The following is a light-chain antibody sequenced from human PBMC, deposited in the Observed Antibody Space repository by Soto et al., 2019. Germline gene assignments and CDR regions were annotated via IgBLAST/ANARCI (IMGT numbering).Light chain of an antibody. V-gene: IGLV2-8*01. J-gene: IGLJ1*01. CDR3: SSYAVTNILV. Sequence: QSALTQPPSASGSPGQSVTISCTGTSSDVGGYNYVSWYQQHPGKAPKVIIYEVSKRPSGVPDRFSGSKSGSTASLTVSGLQAEDEPDYYCSSYAVTNILVFGTGTKVTVL. CDR2: EVS. CDR1: SSDVGGYNY.